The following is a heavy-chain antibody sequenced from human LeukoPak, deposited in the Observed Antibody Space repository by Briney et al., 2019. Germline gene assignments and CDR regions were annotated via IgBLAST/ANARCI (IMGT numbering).Heavy chain of an antibody. Sequence: PSETLSLTCTVSGGSISSGTYFRNWIRQPAGKGLEWIGRIYTSGSTNYNPSLKSRVTISVDTSKTQFSLKLSSVTAADTAVYYCARSPVTTWWFDPWGQGTLVTVSS. CDR1: GGSISSGTYF. CDR2: IYTSGST. V-gene: IGHV4-61*02. D-gene: IGHD4-17*01. J-gene: IGHJ5*02. CDR3: ARSPVTTWWFDP.